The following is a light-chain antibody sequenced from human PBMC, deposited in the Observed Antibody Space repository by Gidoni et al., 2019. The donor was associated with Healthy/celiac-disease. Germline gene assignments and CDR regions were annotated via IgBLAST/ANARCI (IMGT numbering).Light chain of an antibody. CDR3: QQSYSTPPLT. CDR2: AAS. V-gene: IGKV1-39*01. J-gene: IGKJ4*01. Sequence: DIQMTQSPSSLSASVGDRVTITCRASQSISSYLNWYQQKPGKATKLLIYAASSLQSGVPSRFSGSGSGTDFTLTISSLQPEDFATYYCQQSYSTPPLTFGGGTKVEI. CDR1: QSISSY.